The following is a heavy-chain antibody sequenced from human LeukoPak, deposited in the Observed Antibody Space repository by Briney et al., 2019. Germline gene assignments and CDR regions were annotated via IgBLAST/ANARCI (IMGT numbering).Heavy chain of an antibody. CDR1: GYTFTSYY. V-gene: IGHV1-46*01. J-gene: IGHJ4*02. Sequence: GASVKVSCKASGYTFTSYYMHWVRQAPGQGLEWMGIINPSGGSTSYAQKLQGRVTMTTDTSASTAYMELRSLRSDDTAVYYCAGDFEGPNFDYWGQGTLVTVSS. D-gene: IGHD3-9*01. CDR3: AGDFEGPNFDY. CDR2: INPSGGST.